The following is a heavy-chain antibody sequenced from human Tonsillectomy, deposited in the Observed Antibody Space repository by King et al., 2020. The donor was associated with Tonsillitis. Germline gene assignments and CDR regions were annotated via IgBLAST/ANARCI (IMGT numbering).Heavy chain of an antibody. CDR3: AKGGPVWFGYHTPAYFFDY. V-gene: IGHV3-30*18. J-gene: IGHJ4*02. D-gene: IGHD3-10*01. CDR2: ISYDGSNK. CDR1: RFTFSSYG. Sequence: VQLVESGGGVVQPGRSLRLSCAASRFTFSSYGMHWVRQAPGKGLEWLAVISYDGSNKYHADSVKGRFTISRDNSKNTLYLLMNSLRAEDTAVYYCAKGGPVWFGYHTPAYFFDYWGQGTLVTVSS.